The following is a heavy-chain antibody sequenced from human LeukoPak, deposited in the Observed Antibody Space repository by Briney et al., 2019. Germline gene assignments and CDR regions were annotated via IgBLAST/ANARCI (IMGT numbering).Heavy chain of an antibody. Sequence: GGTLRLSCAGSGFIFGSHGMNWVRQAPGKGLEWVSGISPSGDITYYTDSVRGRFTISRDNFKNTLSLQVNSLRAEDTAMYYCAKDDDWGRYKHWGQGTLVTVSS. D-gene: IGHD3-16*01. V-gene: IGHV3-23*01. CDR3: AKDDDWGRYKH. CDR1: GFIFGSHG. CDR2: ISPSGDIT. J-gene: IGHJ1*01.